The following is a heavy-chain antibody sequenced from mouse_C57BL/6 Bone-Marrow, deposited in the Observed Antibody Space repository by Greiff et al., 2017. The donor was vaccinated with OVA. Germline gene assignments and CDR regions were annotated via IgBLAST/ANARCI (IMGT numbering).Heavy chain of an antibody. V-gene: IGHV5-6*01. CDR1: GFTFSSYG. CDR2: ISSGGSYT. D-gene: IGHD1-1*01. CDR3: ARQYYYGSGYYAMDY. Sequence: EVQLQESGGDLVKPGGSLKLSCAASGFTFSSYGMSWVRQTPDKRLEWVATISSGGSYTYYPDSVKGRFTISRDNAKNTLYLQMSSLKSEDTAMYYCARQYYYGSGYYAMDYWGQGTSVTVSS. J-gene: IGHJ4*01.